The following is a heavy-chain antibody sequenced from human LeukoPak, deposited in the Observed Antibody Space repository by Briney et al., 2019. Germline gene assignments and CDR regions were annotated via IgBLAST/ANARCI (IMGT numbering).Heavy chain of an antibody. Sequence: GASVKVSCKVSGYTLTELSMHWVRQAPGKGLEWMGGFDPEDGGTIYAQKFQGRVTMTEDTSTDTAYMELSSLRSEDTAVYYCATGGRIPFRRPPDYWGQGTLVTVSS. CDR1: GYTLTELS. CDR2: FDPEDGGT. D-gene: IGHD3-16*01. J-gene: IGHJ4*02. V-gene: IGHV1-24*01. CDR3: ATGGRIPFRRPPDY.